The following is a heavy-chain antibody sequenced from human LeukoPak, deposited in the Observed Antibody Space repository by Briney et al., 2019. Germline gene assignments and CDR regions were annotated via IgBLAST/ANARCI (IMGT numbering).Heavy chain of an antibody. CDR1: GFTFSDYF. D-gene: IGHD3-10*01. V-gene: IGHV3-11*04. CDR2: ISRSGGYI. J-gene: IGHJ4*02. Sequence: GGSLRLSCAASGFTFSDYFMSWIRQAPGKGLEWVSYISRSGGYISYADSVKGRFTISRDNAKKSLYLQMNSLRAEDTAVYYCARGYGSGRLNVLFDYWGQGTLVTVSS. CDR3: ARGYGSGRLNVLFDY.